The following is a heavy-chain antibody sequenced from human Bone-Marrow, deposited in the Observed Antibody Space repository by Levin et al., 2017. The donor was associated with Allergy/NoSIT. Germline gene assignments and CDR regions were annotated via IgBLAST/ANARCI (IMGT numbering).Heavy chain of an antibody. D-gene: IGHD6-19*01. CDR2: ISWDASTT. V-gene: IGHV3-43*01. CDR3: AKDLSPRIAVTGNIEY. Sequence: LAGGSLRLSCAASGFTFNDYTMHWVRQAPQRGLEWVSLISWDASTTYYADSVRGRFTISRDNSKNALYLQMNSLPTDDTALYYCAKDLSPRIAVTGNIEYWGQGTLVTVSS. J-gene: IGHJ4*02. CDR1: GFTFNDYT.